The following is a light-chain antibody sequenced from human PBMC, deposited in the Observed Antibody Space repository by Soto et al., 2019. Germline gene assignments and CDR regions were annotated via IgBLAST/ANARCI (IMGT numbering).Light chain of an antibody. CDR3: QQYDSSKYT. J-gene: IGKJ2*01. CDR2: GTS. CDR1: QSVCTNY. Sequence: EIVLTQSPGPLSLSPGEGATLSCRASQSVCTNYLAWYQQKPGQAPRLLIFGTSSRATGIPDRFSGSGSGTDFTLNISRLDPEDFAVYYCQQYDSSKYTFGQGTKLETK. V-gene: IGKV3-20*01.